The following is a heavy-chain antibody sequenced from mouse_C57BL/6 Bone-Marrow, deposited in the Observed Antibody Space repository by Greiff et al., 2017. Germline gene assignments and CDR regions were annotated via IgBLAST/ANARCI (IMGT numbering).Heavy chain of an antibody. CDR3: ASYDGYYVWFAY. D-gene: IGHD2-3*01. J-gene: IGHJ3*01. Sequence: VQLQQSDAELVKPGASVKISCQVSGYTFTDHTIHWMKQRPEQGLEWIGYIYPRDGSPKYNGKFKGKATLTADKSSSTAYMQLNSLTSEDSAVYFCASYDGYYVWFAYWGQGTLVTVSA. CDR2: IYPRDGSP. V-gene: IGHV1-78*01. CDR1: GYTFTDHT.